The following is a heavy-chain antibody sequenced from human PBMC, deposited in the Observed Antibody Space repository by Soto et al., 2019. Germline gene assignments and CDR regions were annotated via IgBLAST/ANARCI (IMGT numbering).Heavy chain of an antibody. CDR2: IYYSGST. CDR3: ARGYYTSWYWFDR. Sequence: QVQLQESGPGLVKPSETLSLTCTVSVSGGSVSTGVHYWSWIRQPPGKGLEWIGYIYYSGSTNYIPSLQSRVTISVDTSKNQFSLKLTSVTAADTAVYYCARGYYTSWYWFDRWGRGTLVTVSS. J-gene: IGHJ2*01. V-gene: IGHV4-61*08. CDR1: GGSVSTGVHY. D-gene: IGHD6-13*01.